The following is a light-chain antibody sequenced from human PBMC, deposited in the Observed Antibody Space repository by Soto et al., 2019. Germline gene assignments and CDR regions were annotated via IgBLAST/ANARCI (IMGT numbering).Light chain of an antibody. J-gene: IGKJ4*01. V-gene: IGKV1-17*01. CDR2: AAS. CDR3: LQHYSLLS. Sequence: DIQMTQSPSSLSASVGDRVTITCRASQGIRNDLAWYQQKPGKAPKRLIYAASSLEGGVPSRFSGSGSGTEFTLTISSLQPEDFATYYCLQHYSLLSFGGGTKVEIK. CDR1: QGIRND.